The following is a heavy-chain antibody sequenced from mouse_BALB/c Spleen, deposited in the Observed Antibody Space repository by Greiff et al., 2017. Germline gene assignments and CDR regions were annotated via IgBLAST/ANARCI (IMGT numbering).Heavy chain of an antibody. V-gene: IGHV5-6-5*01. J-gene: IGHJ4*01. Sequence: EVKLVESGGGLVKPGGSLKLSCAASGFTFSSYAMSWVRQTPEKRLEWVASISSGGSTYYPDSVKGRFTISRDNARNILYLQMSSLRSEDTAMYYCARGRDGYYGGDYWGQGTSVTVSS. CDR1: GFTFSSYA. D-gene: IGHD2-3*01. CDR2: ISSGGST. CDR3: ARGRDGYYGGDY.